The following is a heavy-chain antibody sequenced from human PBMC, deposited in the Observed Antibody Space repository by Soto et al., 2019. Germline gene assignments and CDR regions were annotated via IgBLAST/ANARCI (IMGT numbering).Heavy chain of an antibody. V-gene: IGHV1-18*04. CDR3: ARTGVLYGGNSGLHAFDI. CDR1: GYTFTSYG. CDR2: ISAYNGNT. J-gene: IGHJ3*02. D-gene: IGHD4-17*01. Sequence: GASVKVSCKASGYTFTSYGISWVRQAPGQGLEWMGWISAYNGNTNYAQKLQGRATMTTDTSTSTAYMELRSLRSDDTAVYYCARTGVLYGGNSGLHAFDIWGQGTMVTVSS.